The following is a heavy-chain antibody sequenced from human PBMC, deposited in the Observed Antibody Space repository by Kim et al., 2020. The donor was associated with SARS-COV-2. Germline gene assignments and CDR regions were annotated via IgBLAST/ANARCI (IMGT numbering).Heavy chain of an antibody. V-gene: IGHV1-3*01. CDR2: INAGNGNT. D-gene: IGHD5-12*01. Sequence: ASVKVSCKASGYTFTSYAMHWVRQAPGQRLEWMGWINAGNGNTKYSQKFQGRVTITRDTSASTAYMELSSLRSEDTAVYYCARRMATIWDDAFDIWGQGTMVTVSS. CDR3: ARRMATIWDDAFDI. CDR1: GYTFTSYA. J-gene: IGHJ3*02.